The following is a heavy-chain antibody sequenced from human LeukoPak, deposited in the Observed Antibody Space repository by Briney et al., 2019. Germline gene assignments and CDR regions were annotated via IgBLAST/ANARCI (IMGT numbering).Heavy chain of an antibody. D-gene: IGHD3-3*01. Sequence: GGSLRLSCAASGFTFSSYAMHWVRQAPGKGLEWVAVISYDGSNKYYADSVKGRFTISRDNSKNTLYLQMNSLRAEDTAVYYCARGSPQWGFWSGQNPPPDYWGQGTLVTVFS. V-gene: IGHV3-30*04. CDR1: GFTFSSYA. J-gene: IGHJ4*02. CDR2: ISYDGSNK. CDR3: ARGSPQWGFWSGQNPPPDY.